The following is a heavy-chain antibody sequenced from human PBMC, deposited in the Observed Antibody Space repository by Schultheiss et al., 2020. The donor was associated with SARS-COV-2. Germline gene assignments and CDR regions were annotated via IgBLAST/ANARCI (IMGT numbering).Heavy chain of an antibody. Sequence: GESLKISCAASGFTFSSYSMNWVRQAPGKGLEWVAVISYDGSNKYYADSVKGRFTISRDNSKNTLYLQMNSLRAEDTAVYYCARDRYSSSWLDAFDIWGQGTMVTVSS. CDR1: GFTFSSYS. D-gene: IGHD6-13*01. J-gene: IGHJ3*02. CDR2: ISYDGSNK. V-gene: IGHV3-30*03. CDR3: ARDRYSSSWLDAFDI.